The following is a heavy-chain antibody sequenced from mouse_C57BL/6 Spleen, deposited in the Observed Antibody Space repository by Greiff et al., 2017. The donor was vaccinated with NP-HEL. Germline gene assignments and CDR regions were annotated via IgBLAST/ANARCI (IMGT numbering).Heavy chain of an antibody. D-gene: IGHD2-4*01. J-gene: IGHJ4*01. Sequence: EVQLVESGGDLVKPGGSLKLSCAASGFTFSSYGMSWVRQTPDKRLEWVATISSGGSYTYYPDSVKGRFTISRDNAKNTLYLQMSSLKSEDTAMYYCARRMITTDYYAMDYWGQGTSVTVSS. CDR2: ISSGGSYT. CDR1: GFTFSSYG. CDR3: ARRMITTDYYAMDY. V-gene: IGHV5-6*01.